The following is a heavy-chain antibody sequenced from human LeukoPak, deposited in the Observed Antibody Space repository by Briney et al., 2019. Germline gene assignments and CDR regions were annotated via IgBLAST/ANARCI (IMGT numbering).Heavy chain of an antibody. D-gene: IGHD6-19*01. J-gene: IGHJ4*02. CDR2: ISGSGGST. Sequence: GGSLRLSCAASGFTFSSYAMSWVRQAPGKGLEWVSAISGSGGSTYYADSVKGRFTISRDNSKNTLYLQMNSLRAEDTAVYYCAKDTRQGRYSSGWYWGQGALVTVSS. V-gene: IGHV3-23*01. CDR3: AKDTRQGRYSSGWY. CDR1: GFTFSSYA.